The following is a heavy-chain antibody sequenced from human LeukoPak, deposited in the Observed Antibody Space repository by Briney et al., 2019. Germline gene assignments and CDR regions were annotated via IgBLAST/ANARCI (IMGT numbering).Heavy chain of an antibody. D-gene: IGHD5-24*01. CDR1: GYTVTGHY. V-gene: IGHV1-2*02. CDR2: INPNSGGT. CDR3: ARDSYSGFSYSYHLDY. J-gene: IGHJ4*02. Sequence: ASVKVSCKASGYTVTGHYLHWVRQAPGQGLEWLGWINPNSGGTNYAQKFQGRVTMTRDTSINTAYMELSSLTSDDTAMYFCARDSYSGFSYSYHLDYWSQGTLVTVSS.